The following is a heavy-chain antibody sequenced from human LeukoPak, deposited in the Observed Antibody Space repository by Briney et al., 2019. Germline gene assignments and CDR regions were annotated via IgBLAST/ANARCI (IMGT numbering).Heavy chain of an antibody. J-gene: IGHJ4*02. CDR1: GFTFNNYW. V-gene: IGHV3-7*03. D-gene: IGHD6-19*01. CDR2: IKQDGSDK. CDR3: ARYNSAWKTDDF. Sequence: GGSLRLSCAASGFTFNNYWMTWVRQAPGKGLEWVADIKQDGSDKYHAGSVEGRLTISRDNAKNSLYLQMNSLRVEDTAVYFCARYNSAWKTDDFWGQGTLVTVSS.